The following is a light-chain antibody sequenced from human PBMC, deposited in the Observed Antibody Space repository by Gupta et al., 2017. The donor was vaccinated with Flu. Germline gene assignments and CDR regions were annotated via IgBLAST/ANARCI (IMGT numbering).Light chain of an antibody. CDR1: SSDIGSYNY. J-gene: IGLJ2*01. CDR3: SSYISGSTLV. Sequence: SSDIGSYNYVSWYQQHPGQAPKLLIYGVTNRPSGVSDRFSASKSGDTASLTISGLQAEDEADYYCSSYISGSTLVFGGGTKLTVL. CDR2: GVT. V-gene: IGLV2-14*03.